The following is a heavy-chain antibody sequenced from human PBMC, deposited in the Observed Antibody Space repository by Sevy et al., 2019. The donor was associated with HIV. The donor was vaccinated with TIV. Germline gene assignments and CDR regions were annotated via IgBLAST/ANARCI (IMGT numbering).Heavy chain of an antibody. CDR1: GYSFTSYW. J-gene: IGHJ6*02. CDR2: IDHSDSYT. V-gene: IGHV5-10-1*01. Sequence: GGSLEISCKGSGYSFTSYWISWVRQMPGKGLEWMGRIDHSDSYTNYSPSFQGHVTISADKAISTAYLQWSSRKASDTARYYCATLRPVAATGYYYYGMDVWGQGTTVIVSS. CDR3: ATLRPVAATGYYYYGMDV. D-gene: IGHD6-19*01.